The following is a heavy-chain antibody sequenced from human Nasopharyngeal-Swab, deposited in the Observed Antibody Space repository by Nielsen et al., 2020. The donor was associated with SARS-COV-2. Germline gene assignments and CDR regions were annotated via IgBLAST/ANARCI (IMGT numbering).Heavy chain of an antibody. CDR3: ARGPSYRWGGVMGLGETHRRYYFDY. V-gene: IGHV4-34*01. D-gene: IGHD5-24*01. J-gene: IGHJ4*02. CDR2: INHSGST. Sequence: WIRQPPGKGLERIGEINHSGSTNYNPSLKSRVTISVDTSKNQFSLKLSSVTAADTAVYYCARGPSYRWGGVMGLGETHRRYYFDYWGQGTLVTVSS.